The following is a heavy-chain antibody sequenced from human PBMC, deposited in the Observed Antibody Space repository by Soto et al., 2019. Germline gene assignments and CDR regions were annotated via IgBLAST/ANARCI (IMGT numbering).Heavy chain of an antibody. CDR2: TKPDETET. V-gene: IGHV3-7*02. J-gene: IGHJ4*02. Sequence: EVQLVESGGGLVQPGGSPRLSCTTSGLAFSTYWMAWVRQAPGKGLEWVGNTKPDETETYYADSVEGRFTISRDNAKNSLYLQMNSLRVGDTAVYYCATIGDVTFHYWGQGTPVTVSS. CDR3: ATIGDVTFHY. CDR1: GLAFSTYW. D-gene: IGHD4-4*01.